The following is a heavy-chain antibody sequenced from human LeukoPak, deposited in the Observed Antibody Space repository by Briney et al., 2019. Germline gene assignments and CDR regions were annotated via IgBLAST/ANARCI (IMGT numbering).Heavy chain of an antibody. CDR2: INPNSCGT. CDR3: ARGGGSSLRYFDWSLRYYFDY. V-gene: IGHV1-2*02. CDR1: GYTFTGYY. J-gene: IGHJ4*02. D-gene: IGHD3-9*01. Sequence: ASVKVSCKASGYTFTGYYMHWVRQAPGQGLEWMGWINPNSCGTNYAQKFQGRVTMTRDTSISTAYMELSRLRSDDTAVYYCARGGGSSLRYFDWSLRYYFDYWGQGTLVTVSS.